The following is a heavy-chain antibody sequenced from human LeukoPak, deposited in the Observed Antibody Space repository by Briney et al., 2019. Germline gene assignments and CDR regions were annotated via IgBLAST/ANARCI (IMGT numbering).Heavy chain of an antibody. Sequence: GGSLRLSCAASGFTFSDYYMHWVRQAPGKGLVWVSRINSDGSGTTYADSVKGRFTVSRDNAKNTLYLQMNSLRVEDTAMYYCTRVFAGDEYSSSGYWGQGTLVTVSS. CDR3: TRVFAGDEYSSSGY. D-gene: IGHD6-13*01. CDR1: GFTFSDYY. J-gene: IGHJ4*02. V-gene: IGHV3-74*01. CDR2: INSDGSGT.